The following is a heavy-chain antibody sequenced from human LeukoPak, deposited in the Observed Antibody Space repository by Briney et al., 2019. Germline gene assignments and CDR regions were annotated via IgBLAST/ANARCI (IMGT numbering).Heavy chain of an antibody. V-gene: IGHV3-48*01. D-gene: IGHD3-22*01. CDR3: VRDRDSTGYYDY. J-gene: IGHJ4*02. CDR2: IRSTTTIV. Sequence: AGGSLRLSCAASGFTFSTYDMNWVRQAPGKGLEWISYIRSTTTIVQYADSVKGRFTISRDNSKNTLYLQTNSLRAEDTALYYCVRDRDSTGYYDYWGQGTLVTVSS. CDR1: GFTFSTYD.